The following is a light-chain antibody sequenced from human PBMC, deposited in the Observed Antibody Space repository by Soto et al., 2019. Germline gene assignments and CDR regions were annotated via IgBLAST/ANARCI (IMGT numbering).Light chain of an antibody. J-gene: IGKJ5*01. CDR1: QGISSW. V-gene: IGKV1-12*01. CDR3: QQANSFPPG. Sequence: DIQMTQSPSSVSASVGDRVTITCRASQGISSWLAWYQKKPGKAPKLLSYAASSLQSGDPSRFSGSGSGTDFTLTISSLQPEDFATYYCQQANSFPPGFGQGTRLEIK. CDR2: AAS.